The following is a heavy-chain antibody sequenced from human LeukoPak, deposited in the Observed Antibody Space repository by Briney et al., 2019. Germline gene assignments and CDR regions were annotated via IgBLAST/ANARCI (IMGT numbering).Heavy chain of an antibody. D-gene: IGHD5-18*01. CDR2: ISMDGIQE. V-gene: IGHV3-30*04. CDR3: AREVYSYALDALDL. CDR1: GLRFNNYA. Sequence: GGSLRLSCAASGLRFNNYAMHWVRQPPGTGLEWVAVISMDGIQEYYADSVKGRFSISRDNSKNTLYLQMNSLRSEDTAVYYCAREVYSYALDALDLWGQGTMVTVSS. J-gene: IGHJ3*01.